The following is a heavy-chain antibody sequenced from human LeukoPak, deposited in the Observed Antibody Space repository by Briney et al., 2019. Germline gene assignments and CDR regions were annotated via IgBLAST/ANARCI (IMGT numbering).Heavy chain of an antibody. Sequence: SGTLSLTCAVSGGSISSSNWWSWVRQPPGKGLEWIGEIYHSGSTNYNPSLKSRVTISVDKSKNQFSLKLSSVTAEDTAVYYCAKVGGRVLLQSYFDYWGQGTLVTVSS. CDR2: IYHSGST. J-gene: IGHJ4*02. D-gene: IGHD3-10*01. CDR3: AKVGGRVLLQSYFDY. CDR1: GGSISSSNW. V-gene: IGHV4-4*02.